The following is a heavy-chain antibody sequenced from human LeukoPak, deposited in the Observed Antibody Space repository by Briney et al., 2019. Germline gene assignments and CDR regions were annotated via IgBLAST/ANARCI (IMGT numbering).Heavy chain of an antibody. Sequence: GGSLRLSCAASGFTFSSHSMNWVRQAPGKGLEWVSSISSSSSYIYYADSVKGRFTISRDNAKNSLYLQMNSLRAEDTAVYYCARHPRIAAAGFYMDVWGKGTTVTVSS. CDR3: ARHPRIAAAGFYMDV. V-gene: IGHV3-21*01. CDR1: GFTFSSHS. CDR2: ISSSSSYI. D-gene: IGHD6-13*01. J-gene: IGHJ6*03.